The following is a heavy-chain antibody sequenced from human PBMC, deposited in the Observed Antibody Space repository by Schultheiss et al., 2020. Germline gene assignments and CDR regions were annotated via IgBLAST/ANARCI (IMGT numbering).Heavy chain of an antibody. CDR3: AKDKMATITLYYFDY. D-gene: IGHD5-24*01. Sequence: SLKISCAASGFTFSDYYISWIRQAPGKGLEWVSYISSSSSTIYYADSVKGRFTISRDNAKNSLYLQMNSLRAEDTALYYCAKDKMATITLYYFDYWGQGTLVTVSS. V-gene: IGHV3-11*01. J-gene: IGHJ4*02. CDR2: ISSSSSTI. CDR1: GFTFSDYY.